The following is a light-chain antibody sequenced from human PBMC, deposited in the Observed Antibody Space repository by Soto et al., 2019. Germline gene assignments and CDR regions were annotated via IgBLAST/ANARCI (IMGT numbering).Light chain of an antibody. CDR1: SSNSAAGYD. CDR3: QTYDRSLIGSYV. Sequence: QSVLTHPPSVSGAPGQRVTISCTASSSNSAAGYDIHWYQQLPSTASKLLIYNNINQPSGVPDRFSGSRSGTSASLAITGLQAEDEAVYYCQTYDRSLIGSYVLGTGTKVTVL. V-gene: IGLV1-40*01. CDR2: NNI. J-gene: IGLJ1*01.